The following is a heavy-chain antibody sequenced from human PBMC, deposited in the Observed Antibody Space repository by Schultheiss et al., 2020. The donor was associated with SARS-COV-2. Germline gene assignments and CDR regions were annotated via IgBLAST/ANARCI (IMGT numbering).Heavy chain of an antibody. CDR2: IIPILGTA. D-gene: IGHD1/OR15-1a*01. J-gene: IGHJ4*02. Sequence: SVKVSCKASGGTFSSYAISWVRQAPGQGLEWMGGIIPILGTANYAQKFQGRVTITADESTGTAYMELGSLRSEETAVYYCARVRYRYGSYQRYNWNKGDDDWGQGTLVTVSS. CDR1: GGTFSSYA. V-gene: IGHV1-69*13. CDR3: ARVRYRYGSYQRYNWNKGDDD.